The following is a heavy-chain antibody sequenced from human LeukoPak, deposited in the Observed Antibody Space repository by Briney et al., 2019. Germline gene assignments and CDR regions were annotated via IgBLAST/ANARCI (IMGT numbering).Heavy chain of an antibody. Sequence: GGSLRLSCAASGFTFTSFAMNWVRQAPGKGLEWGSTITVGGGSTHYADSVKGRFTISRDTSTLYLQMNSLRADDTAVYYCAKNPISGYSYFDYSGQGTLVTVSS. CDR1: GFTFTSFA. CDR2: ITVGGGST. D-gene: IGHD2-15*01. CDR3: AKNPISGYSYFDY. V-gene: IGHV3-23*01. J-gene: IGHJ4*02.